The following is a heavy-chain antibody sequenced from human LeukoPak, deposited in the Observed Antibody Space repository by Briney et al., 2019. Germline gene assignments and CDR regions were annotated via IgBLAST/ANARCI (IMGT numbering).Heavy chain of an antibody. CDR2: ISGSGVST. CDR1: WCTWGAYG. V-gene: IGHV3-23*01. D-gene: IGHD1-26*01. CDR3: AKTVGVNFFDY. J-gene: IGHJ4*02. Sequence: GGSLRLSNPGSWCTWGAYGVGWPNRAPGDGLELVSSISGSGVSTFYADSVKGRFTISRDNSKNTLYLQMHSLRGEDTAMYYCAKTVGVNFFDYWGQGTLVTVSS.